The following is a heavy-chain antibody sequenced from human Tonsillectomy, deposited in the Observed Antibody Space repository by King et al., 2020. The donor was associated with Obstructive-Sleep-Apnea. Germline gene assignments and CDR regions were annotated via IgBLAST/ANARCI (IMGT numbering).Heavy chain of an antibody. J-gene: IGHJ3*02. CDR3: TRDLSYAGVAWAFDI. CDR2: IRSKAYGGTT. Sequence: VQLVESGGGLVQPGRSLRLSCTASGFTFGDYAMSWFRQAPGKGLEWVVFIRSKAYGGTTEYAASVKGRFTISRDDSKSIAYLQMNSLKTEDTAVYYCTRDLSYAGVAWAFDIWGQGTMVTVSS. CDR1: GFTFGDYA. D-gene: IGHD2-15*01. V-gene: IGHV3-49*03.